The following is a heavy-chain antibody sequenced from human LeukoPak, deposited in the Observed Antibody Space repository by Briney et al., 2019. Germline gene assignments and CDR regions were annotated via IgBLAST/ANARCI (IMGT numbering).Heavy chain of an antibody. D-gene: IGHD2-15*01. CDR1: GFTFSSYS. CDR2: ISSSSAHI. CDR3: ARDIGGSYTAIDY. Sequence: GGSLRLSCAASGFTFSSYSMNWVRQAPGKGLEWVSFISSSSAHINYAYSVKGRFTITRDNPRNSLYLKMNSMRAEETAVYYCARDIGGSYTAIDYWGQGTLVTVSS. V-gene: IGHV3-21*01. J-gene: IGHJ4*02.